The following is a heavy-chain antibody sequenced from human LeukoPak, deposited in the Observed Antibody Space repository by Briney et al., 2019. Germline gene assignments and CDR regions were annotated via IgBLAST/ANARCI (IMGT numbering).Heavy chain of an antibody. D-gene: IGHD3-10*01. CDR3: ARGWLSFGEHFDY. V-gene: IGHV4-61*01. CDR2: ISYTGTT. J-gene: IGHJ4*02. Sequence: SETLSLTCSVSGGSVSRHNYYWSWIRQPPGKGLEWIGFISYTGTTNYNPSLQSRLTMSVDTSKNQSSLKLSSVTAADTAVYYCARGWLSFGEHFDYWGQGTLVTVSS. CDR1: GGSVSRHNYY.